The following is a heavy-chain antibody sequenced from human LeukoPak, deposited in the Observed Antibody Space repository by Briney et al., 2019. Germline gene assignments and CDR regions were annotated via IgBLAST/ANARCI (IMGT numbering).Heavy chain of an antibody. CDR1: GGSISGGDYY. V-gene: IGHV4-39*07. CDR2: IYYSGST. D-gene: IGHD5-24*01. J-gene: IGHJ5*02. Sequence: SETLSLTCTVSGGSISGGDYYWGWIRQPPGKGLEWIGSIYYSGSTYYNPSLESRVTISVDTSKNQFSLKLSSVTAADTAVYYCAKRRRDGYNHNWFDPWGQGTLVTVSS. CDR3: AKRRRDGYNHNWFDP.